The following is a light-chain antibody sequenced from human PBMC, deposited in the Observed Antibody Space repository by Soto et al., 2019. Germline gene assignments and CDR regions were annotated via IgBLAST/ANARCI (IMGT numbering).Light chain of an antibody. CDR2: DND. Sequence: QSVLAQPPSVSAAPGQKVTISCSGSSYNIGANYVSWYQQLPGTAPKLLIYDNDKRPSGIPDRFSASKSGASATLVITGLQTGDEADYYCGGSDSGLRAGVFGGGTKLTVL. CDR3: GGSDSGLRAGV. J-gene: IGLJ2*01. V-gene: IGLV1-51*01. CDR1: SYNIGANY.